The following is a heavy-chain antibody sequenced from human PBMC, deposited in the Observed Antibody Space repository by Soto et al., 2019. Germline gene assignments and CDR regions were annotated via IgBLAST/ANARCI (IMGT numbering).Heavy chain of an antibody. V-gene: IGHV3-21*01. CDR3: ARVAYYYDSSGAQYYYYGMDV. J-gene: IGHJ6*02. CDR1: GFTFSSYS. Sequence: PGGSLRLSCAASGFTFSSYSMNWVRQAPGKWLEWVSSISSSSSYIYYADSVKGRFTISRDNAKNSLYLQMNSLRAEDTAVYYCARVAYYYDSSGAQYYYYGMDVWGQGXTVTVYS. D-gene: IGHD3-22*01. CDR2: ISSSSSYI.